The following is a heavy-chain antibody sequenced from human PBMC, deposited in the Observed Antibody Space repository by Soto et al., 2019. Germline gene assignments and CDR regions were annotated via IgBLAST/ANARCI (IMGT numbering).Heavy chain of an antibody. Sequence: QVQLVESGGGVVQPGRSLRLSCAASGFTFSSYGMHWVRQAPGKGLEWVAVISYDGSNKYYADSVKGRFTISRDNSKNTLYLQMNSLRAEDTAVYYCATGGDPPGYRGQGTLVTVSS. CDR3: ATGGDPPGY. CDR1: GFTFSSYG. J-gene: IGHJ4*02. V-gene: IGHV3-30*03. CDR2: ISYDGSNK. D-gene: IGHD3-16*01.